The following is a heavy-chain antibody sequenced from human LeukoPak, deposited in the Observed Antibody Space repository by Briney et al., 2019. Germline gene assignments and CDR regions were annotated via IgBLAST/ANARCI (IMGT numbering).Heavy chain of an antibody. CDR3: AKDEFVASDFTGAFDI. CDR1: GFTFSSYS. CDR2: ISSASSYI. J-gene: IGHJ3*02. V-gene: IGHV3-21*04. D-gene: IGHD2-8*02. Sequence: GGSLRLSCAASGFTFSSYSMNWVRQAPGKGLEWVSSISSASSYIYYADSVKGRFTISRDNAKNSLFLQMNSLRAEDMALYYCAKDEFVASDFTGAFDIWGQGTMVTVSS.